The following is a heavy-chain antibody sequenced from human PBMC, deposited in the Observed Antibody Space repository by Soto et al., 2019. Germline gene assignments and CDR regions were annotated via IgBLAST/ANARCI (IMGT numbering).Heavy chain of an antibody. CDR3: ARGGRLRLGNYYYYYYMDV. D-gene: IGHD5-12*01. J-gene: IGHJ6*03. CDR2: INPNSGGT. CDR1: GYTFPGYY. Sequence: ASVKVSCKASGYTFPGYYMHWVRQAPGQGLEWMGWINPNSGGTNYAQKFQGWVTMTRDTSISTAYMELSRLRSDDTAVYYCARGGRLRLGNYYYYYYMDVWGQGTTVTVSS. V-gene: IGHV1-2*04.